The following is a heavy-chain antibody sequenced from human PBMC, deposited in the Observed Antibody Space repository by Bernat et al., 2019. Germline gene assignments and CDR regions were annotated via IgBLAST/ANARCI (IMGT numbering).Heavy chain of an antibody. CDR3: ARGPAGYYDSSDYYLGAFDV. Sequence: QVQVVQSGAEVKKPGASVKVSCKASGYIFTGYYMHWVRQAPGQGLEWMGWINPNSGGIKYAQKFQGRVTMTRDTAISTAYMELSRLRSDDTAVYYCARGPAGYYDSSDYYLGAFDVWGQGTRVTGSS. CDR2: INPNSGGI. CDR1: GYIFTGYY. V-gene: IGHV1-2*02. J-gene: IGHJ3*01. D-gene: IGHD3-22*01.